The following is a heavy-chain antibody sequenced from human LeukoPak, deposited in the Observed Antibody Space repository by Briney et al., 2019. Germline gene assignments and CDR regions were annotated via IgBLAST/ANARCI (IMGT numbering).Heavy chain of an antibody. V-gene: IGHV3-9*01. CDR3: AKGPYYYDSSGYNYFDY. D-gene: IGHD3-22*01. Sequence: GRSLRLSCAASGFTFDDYAMHWVRQAPGKGLEWVSGISWNSGSIGYADSVKGRFTISRDNAKNSLYLQMNSLRAEDTALYYCAKGPYYYDSSGYNYFDYWGQGTLVTVSS. J-gene: IGHJ4*02. CDR2: ISWNSGSI. CDR1: GFTFDDYA.